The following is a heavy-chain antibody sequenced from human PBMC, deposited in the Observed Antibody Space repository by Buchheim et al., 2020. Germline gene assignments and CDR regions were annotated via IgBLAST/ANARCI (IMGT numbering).Heavy chain of an antibody. CDR1: GFTFSSYW. Sequence: EVQLVESGGDLVQPGGSLRLSCAASGFTFSSYWMSWVRQAPGKGLEWVAIIKQDGSEKYSVGSVKGRFTISRDNAKNSLYLQMKNVRAEDTAVYYCARVDDSVCFDYWGQGTL. V-gene: IGHV3-7*04. CDR3: ARVDDSVCFDY. D-gene: IGHD1-1*01. J-gene: IGHJ4*02. CDR2: IKQDGSEK.